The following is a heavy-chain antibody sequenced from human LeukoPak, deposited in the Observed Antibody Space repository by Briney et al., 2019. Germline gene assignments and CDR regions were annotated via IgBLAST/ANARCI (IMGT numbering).Heavy chain of an antibody. CDR2: MKEDGSDV. CDR3: VRGGATGGRFEN. V-gene: IGHV3-7*01. D-gene: IGHD1-26*01. Sequence: GGSLRLSCAASGFDFSVQTMSWVRQAPGKGLAWVTRMKEDGSDVYYVDSVKGRFTISRDNRKKSLYLQMNSLGAEDTAVYYCVRGGATGGRFENWGQGILVTVSS. CDR1: GFDFSVQT. J-gene: IGHJ4*02.